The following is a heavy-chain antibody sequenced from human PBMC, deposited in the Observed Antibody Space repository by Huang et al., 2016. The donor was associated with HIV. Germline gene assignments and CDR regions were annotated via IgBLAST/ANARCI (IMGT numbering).Heavy chain of an antibody. CDR1: GYTFT. CDR3: ARGFSSWPNSDY. CDR2: INTNTGNP. D-gene: IGHD6-13*01. Sequence: QVQLVQSGSELKKPGASVKVSCKASGYTFTMNWVRQAPGQGLEWMGGINTNTGNPTYAQGFTGRLVFSLDTSVSTAYLQISSLKAEDTAMYYCARGFSSWPNSDYWGQGTLVTVSS. V-gene: IGHV7-4-1*02. J-gene: IGHJ4*02.